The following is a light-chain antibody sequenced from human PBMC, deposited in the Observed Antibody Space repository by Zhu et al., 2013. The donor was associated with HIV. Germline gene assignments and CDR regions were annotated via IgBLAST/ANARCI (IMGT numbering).Light chain of an antibody. CDR1: QRLRGTY. CDR3: QQNDSSSLT. CDR2: GVS. V-gene: IGKV3-20*01. Sequence: EIVLTQSPGTLSLSPGERATLSCRASQRLRGTYLAWYQQKPGQAPRLLIYGVSTRATGIPDRFSGSGSGTNFTLTISRLEPEDFAVYYCQQNDSSSLTFGGGTTVEI. J-gene: IGKJ4*01.